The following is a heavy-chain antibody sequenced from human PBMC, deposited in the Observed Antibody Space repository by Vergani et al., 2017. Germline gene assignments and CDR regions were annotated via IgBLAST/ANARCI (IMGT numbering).Heavy chain of an antibody. CDR2: IWYDGSNK. CDR3: ARDQVGATNWYFDL. V-gene: IGHV3-33*01. D-gene: IGHD1-26*01. J-gene: IGHJ2*01. CDR1: GFTFSSYG. Sequence: QVQLVESGGGVVQPGRSLSLSCAASGFTFSSYGMHWVRQAPGKGLEWVAVIWYDGSNKYYADSVKGRFTISRDNSKNTLYLQMNSLRAEDTAVYYCARDQVGATNWYFDLWGRGTLVTVSS.